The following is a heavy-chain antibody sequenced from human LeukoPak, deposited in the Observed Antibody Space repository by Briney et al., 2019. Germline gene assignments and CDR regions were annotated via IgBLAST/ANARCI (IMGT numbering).Heavy chain of an antibody. CDR2: ISSSSSYI. CDR1: GFTFSSYS. CDR3: ARGAIAAAGSTFDY. J-gene: IGHJ4*02. Sequence: PGGSLRLSCAASGFTFSSYSVNWVRQAPGKGLEWASSISSSSSYIYYADSVKGRFTISRDNAKNSLYLQMNSLRAEDTAVYYCARGAIAAAGSTFDYWGQGTLVTVSS. D-gene: IGHD6-13*01. V-gene: IGHV3-21*01.